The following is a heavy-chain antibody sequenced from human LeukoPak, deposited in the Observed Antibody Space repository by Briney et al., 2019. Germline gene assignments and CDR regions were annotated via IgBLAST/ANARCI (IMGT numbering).Heavy chain of an antibody. CDR3: ARDTVTMVRGVISRNDAFDI. CDR2: ISSSGNLI. CDR1: GFSFSDYY. Sequence: GGSLRLSCAASGFSFSDYYMSWIRQAPGKGLEWVSYISSSGNLIYYADSVKGRFTISRDNAKNLLYLQMNSLRAEDTAVYYCARDTVTMVRGVISRNDAFDIWGQGTMVTVSS. J-gene: IGHJ3*02. D-gene: IGHD3-10*01. V-gene: IGHV3-11*01.